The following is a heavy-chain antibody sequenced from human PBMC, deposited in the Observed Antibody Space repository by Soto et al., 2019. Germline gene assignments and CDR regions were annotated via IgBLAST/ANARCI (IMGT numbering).Heavy chain of an antibody. CDR2: ISSSGSTI. CDR1: GCTFSDYY. J-gene: IGHJ3*02. CDR3: ARDPSTVTTPWLSPGAFDI. Sequence: QVQLVESGGGLVKPGGSLRLSCAASGCTFSDYYMSWIRQAPGKGLEWVSYISSSGSTIYYADSVKGRFTISRDNAKNSLYLQMNSLRAEDTSVYYCARDPSTVTTPWLSPGAFDIWGQGTMVTVSS. D-gene: IGHD4-17*01. V-gene: IGHV3-11*01.